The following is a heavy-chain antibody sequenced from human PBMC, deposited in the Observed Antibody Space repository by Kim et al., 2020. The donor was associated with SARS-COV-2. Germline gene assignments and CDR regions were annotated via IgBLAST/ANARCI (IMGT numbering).Heavy chain of an antibody. D-gene: IGHD1-20*01. CDR2: IRDKTGTYAT. V-gene: IGHV3-73*01. J-gene: IGHJ4*02. Sequence: GGSLRLSCAVSGSTFSASDIHWVRQASGKGLEWLGRIRDKTGTYATAYDVSLNGRVTISRDDLKSTAYLQMNSLKTEDTAVYYCFSRSRNTWIDYWGQGT. CDR3: FSRSRNTWIDY. CDR1: GSTFSASD.